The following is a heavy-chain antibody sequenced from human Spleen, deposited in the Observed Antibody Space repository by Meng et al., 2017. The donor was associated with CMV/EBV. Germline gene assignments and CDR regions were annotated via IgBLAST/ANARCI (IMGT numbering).Heavy chain of an antibody. CDR1: GGSMSSGNYY. J-gene: IGHJ4*02. V-gene: IGHV4-30-4*01. CDR2: IHHSGSA. Sequence: QVQRQDPAPGLLDPSQTLSLTCTVSGGSMSSGNYYWSWIRQPPGKGLEWIGYIHHSGSAYYNPSLKSRVSISVDTSKNQFSLNLNSMTAADTAVYYCASFDHIPRRNYFDYWGQGTLVTVSS. CDR3: ASFDHIPRRNYFDY. D-gene: IGHD2-21*01.